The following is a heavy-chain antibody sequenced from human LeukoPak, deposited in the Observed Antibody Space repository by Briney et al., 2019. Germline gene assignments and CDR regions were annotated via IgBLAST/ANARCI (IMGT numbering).Heavy chain of an antibody. CDR3: AKGLVQHSSSWPGDAFDI. CDR1: GFTLSSYG. Sequence: PGGSLRLSCAASGFTLSSYGMHWVRQAPGKGLEWVALIPYDGGNQYYADSVKGRFTISRDNSKNTLYLQMNSLRAEDTAVNYCAKGLVQHSSSWPGDAFDIWGQGTMVTVSS. V-gene: IGHV3-30*18. J-gene: IGHJ3*02. CDR2: IPYDGGNQ. D-gene: IGHD6-13*01.